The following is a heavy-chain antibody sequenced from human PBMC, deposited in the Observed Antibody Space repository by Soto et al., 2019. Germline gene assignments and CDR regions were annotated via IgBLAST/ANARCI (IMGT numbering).Heavy chain of an antibody. CDR3: AKRGVGYSGPGFDY. CDR2: VKSKIDAGVR. V-gene: IGHV3-15*01. D-gene: IGHD5-12*01. Sequence: GGSLRLSCVGSGFTFSTYSINWVRQAPGKGLEWVGRVKSKIDAGVRDYAAPVEGRFTISRDDSRNMLYLQMNNLKSEDTAVYYCAKRGVGYSGPGFDYWGQGMLVTVSS. J-gene: IGHJ4*02. CDR1: GFTFSTYS.